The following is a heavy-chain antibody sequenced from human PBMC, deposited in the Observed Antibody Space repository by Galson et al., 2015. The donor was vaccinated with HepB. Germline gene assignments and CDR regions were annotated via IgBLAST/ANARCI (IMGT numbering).Heavy chain of an antibody. CDR3: AGEHVDTAIDGMDV. CDR1: GFTFSSYW. D-gene: IGHD5-18*01. Sequence: SLRLSCAASGFTFSSYWMSWVRQAPGKGLGWVSSISSSSSYIYYADSVKGRFTISRDNAKNSLYLQMNSLRAEDTAVYYCAGEHVDTAIDGMDVWGQGTTVTDSS. V-gene: IGHV3-21*01. J-gene: IGHJ6*02. CDR2: ISSSSSYI.